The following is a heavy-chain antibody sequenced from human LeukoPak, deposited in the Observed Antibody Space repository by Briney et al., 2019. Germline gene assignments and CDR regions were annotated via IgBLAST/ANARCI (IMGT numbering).Heavy chain of an antibody. V-gene: IGHV3-53*01. J-gene: IGHJ4*02. CDR2: IYADGNT. CDR3: ARGEWSSSPFDY. D-gene: IGHD6-6*01. Sequence: GGSLRLSCAASGFIVNTNYMTWVRQAPGRGLEWVSFIYADGNTYYADSVKGRFTISRDNARNSLYLQMNSLGAEDTAVYYCARGEWSSSPFDYWGQGTLVTVSS. CDR1: GFIVNTNY.